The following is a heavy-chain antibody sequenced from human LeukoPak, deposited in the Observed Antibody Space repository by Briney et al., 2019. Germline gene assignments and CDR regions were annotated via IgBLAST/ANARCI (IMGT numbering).Heavy chain of an antibody. CDR1: GFTFSSYG. J-gene: IGHJ4*02. D-gene: IGHD5-18*01. V-gene: IGHV3-30*18. CDR2: ISYDGSNK. Sequence: GRSLRLSCAASGFTFSSYGMHWVRQAPGKGLEWVAVISYDGSNKYYADSVKGRFTISRDNSKNTLYLQMNSLRAEDTAVYYCAKERRSGYSYGLDYWGQGTLVTVSS. CDR3: AKERRSGYSYGLDY.